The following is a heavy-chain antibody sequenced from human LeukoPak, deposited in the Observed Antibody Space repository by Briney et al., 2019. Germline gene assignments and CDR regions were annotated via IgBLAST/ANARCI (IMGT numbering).Heavy chain of an antibody. CDR2: ISGSGGST. CDR3: AKDLVRDSYDILTGYYTVPTN. CDR1: GFTFSSYA. V-gene: IGHV3-23*01. D-gene: IGHD3-9*01. J-gene: IGHJ4*02. Sequence: GGSLRLSCAASGFTFSSYAMSWVRQAPGKGLEWVSAISGSGGSTYYADSVKGRFTISRDNSKNTLYLQMNSLRAEDTAVYYCAKDLVRDSYDILTGYYTVPTNWGQGTPVTVSS.